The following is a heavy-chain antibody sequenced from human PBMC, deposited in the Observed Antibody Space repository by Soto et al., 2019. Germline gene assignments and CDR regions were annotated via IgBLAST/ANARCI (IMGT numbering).Heavy chain of an antibody. CDR1: GGSISSYY. CDR3: ARLYMVRGVMDWFDP. J-gene: IGHJ5*02. Sequence: SETLSLTCTVSGGSISSYYWSWIRQPPGKGLEWIGYIYYSGSTNYNPSLKSRVTISVDKSKNQFSLKLSSVTAADTAVYYCARLYMVRGVMDWFDPWGQGTLVTVS. CDR2: IYYSGST. D-gene: IGHD3-10*01. V-gene: IGHV4-59*12.